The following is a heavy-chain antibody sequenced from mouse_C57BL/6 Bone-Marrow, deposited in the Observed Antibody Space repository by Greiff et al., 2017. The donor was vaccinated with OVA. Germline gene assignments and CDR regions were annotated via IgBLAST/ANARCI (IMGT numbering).Heavy chain of an antibody. CDR3: ATDSSGYWFAY. J-gene: IGHJ3*01. Sequence: QVQLQQSGAELVRPGTSVKMSCKASGYTFTNYWIGWAKQRPGHGLEWIGDIYPGGGYTNYNEKFKGKATLTADKSSSTAYMQFSSLTSEDSASYYCATDSSGYWFAYWGQGTLVTVSA. CDR2: IYPGGGYT. CDR1: GYTFTNYW. V-gene: IGHV1-63*01. D-gene: IGHD3-2*02.